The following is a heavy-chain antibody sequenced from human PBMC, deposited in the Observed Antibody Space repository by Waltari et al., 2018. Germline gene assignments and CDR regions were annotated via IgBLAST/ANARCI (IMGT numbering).Heavy chain of an antibody. J-gene: IGHJ4*02. Sequence: EVDLVESGGGLVKPGGSLIRSCAASGFPCGRFGLTWVRQAPGKGLEWVCGISGGSTYIHYADSVKGRFTISRDNAKNSLYLQVSSLRVEDTAVYYCARDRGGYSYGGHDYWGQGTLVSVSS. D-gene: IGHD5-18*01. CDR1: GFPCGRFG. V-gene: IGHV3-21*01. CDR3: ARDRGGYSYGGHDY. CDR2: ISGGSTYI.